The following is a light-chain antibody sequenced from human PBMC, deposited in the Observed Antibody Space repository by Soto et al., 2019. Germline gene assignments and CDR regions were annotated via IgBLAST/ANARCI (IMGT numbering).Light chain of an antibody. CDR3: RSSTSSSTLEV. V-gene: IGLV2-14*01. J-gene: IGLJ1*01. Sequence: QSALTQPASVSGSPGQSITISCTGTSSDVGGYDYVSWYQQHPGKDPKLLIYDVSNRPSGVSNRFSASKSGNTASLTISGVQDEEDADYYCRSSTSSSTLEVFGGGTKVTVL. CDR2: DVS. CDR1: SSDVGGYDY.